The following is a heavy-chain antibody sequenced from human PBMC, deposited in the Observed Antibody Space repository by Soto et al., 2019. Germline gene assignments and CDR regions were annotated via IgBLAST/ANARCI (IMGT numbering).Heavy chain of an antibody. D-gene: IGHD3-9*01. Sequence: QVQLVQSGAEVKKPGSSVKVSCKASGGTFSSYAISWVRQAPGQGLEWMGGIIPIFGTANYAPKFQGRVTITADESTSTAYMELSSLRSEDTAVYYCASKDDILTYYYYGMDVWGQGTTVTVSS. CDR3: ASKDDILTYYYYGMDV. J-gene: IGHJ6*02. V-gene: IGHV1-69*01. CDR2: IIPIFGTA. CDR1: GGTFSSYA.